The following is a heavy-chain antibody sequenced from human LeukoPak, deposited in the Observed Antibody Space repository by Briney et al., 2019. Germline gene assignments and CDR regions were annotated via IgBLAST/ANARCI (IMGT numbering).Heavy chain of an antibody. CDR1: GGPISSLY. Sequence: SETLSLTCSVSGGPISSLYWSWIRQPPGKGLEWIGYIYYTGSTNYNPSLKSPVTMFVDMSKNQFSLRLSSVTAADTAVYYCARHRAYSSSSPFDYWGQGTLVTVSS. CDR2: IYYTGST. CDR3: ARHRAYSSSSPFDY. D-gene: IGHD6-6*01. J-gene: IGHJ4*02. V-gene: IGHV4-59*08.